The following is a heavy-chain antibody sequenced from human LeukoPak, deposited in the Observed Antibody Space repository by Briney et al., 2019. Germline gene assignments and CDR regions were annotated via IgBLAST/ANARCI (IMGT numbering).Heavy chain of an antibody. CDR2: ISYRGST. V-gene: IGHV4-59*01. CDR1: GGSISNYY. Sequence: SETLSLTCTVSGGSISNYYWSWIRQPPGKGLKWIGYISYRGSTNYNPSLESRVIISIDTSKKQFSLKLSSVTAADTAIYFCARGGWFGEPTSYYFMDVWGKGTTVTISS. D-gene: IGHD3-10*01. CDR3: ARGGWFGEPTSYYFMDV. J-gene: IGHJ6*03.